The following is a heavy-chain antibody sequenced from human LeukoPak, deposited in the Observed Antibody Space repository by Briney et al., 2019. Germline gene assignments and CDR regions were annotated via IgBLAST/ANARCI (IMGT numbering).Heavy chain of an antibody. CDR3: ASWEASTNY. J-gene: IGHJ4*02. Sequence: GALRLSCAASGFTFSSYWMSWVRQAPGKGLEWVANIKQDGSEKYYVDSVKGRFTMSRDNGKNSVYLQMNSLRAEDTAVYYCASWEASTNYWGQGTLVTVSS. D-gene: IGHD1-26*01. CDR2: IKQDGSEK. V-gene: IGHV3-7*01. CDR1: GFTFSSYW.